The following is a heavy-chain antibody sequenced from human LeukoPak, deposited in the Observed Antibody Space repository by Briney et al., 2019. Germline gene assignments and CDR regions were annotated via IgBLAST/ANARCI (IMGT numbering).Heavy chain of an antibody. D-gene: IGHD2-2*01. CDR3: TERGRYCSSTSCFEENV. CDR1: GFTFSDYY. J-gene: IGHJ6*04. V-gene: IGHV3-15*01. CDR2: IKSKTDGGTT. Sequence: GGSLRLSCAASGFTFSDYYMSWIRQAPGKGLEWVGRIKSKTDGGTTDYAAPVKGRFTISRDDSKNTLYLQMNSLKTEDTAVYYCTERGRYCSSTSCFEENVWGKGTTVTVSS.